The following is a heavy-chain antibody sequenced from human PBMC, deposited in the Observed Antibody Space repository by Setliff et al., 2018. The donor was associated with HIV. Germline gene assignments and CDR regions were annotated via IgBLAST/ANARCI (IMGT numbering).Heavy chain of an antibody. CDR3: ARDGSNSVYYFDY. J-gene: IGHJ4*02. D-gene: IGHD3-10*01. CDR1: GFTFSSYW. V-gene: IGHV3-7*03. CDR2: IKQDGSEK. Sequence: PGGSLRLSCAASGFTFSSYWMSWVRQAPGKGLEWVANIKQDGSEKYYVDSVKGRFTVSRDNAKDSLFLQMNSLRAEDTAVYYCARDGSNSVYYFDYWGQGIPVTVSS.